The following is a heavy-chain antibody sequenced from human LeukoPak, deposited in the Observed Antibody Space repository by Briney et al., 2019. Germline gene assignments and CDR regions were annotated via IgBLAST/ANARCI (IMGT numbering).Heavy chain of an antibody. V-gene: IGHV3-48*03. CDR1: GFSFSDYP. Sequence: PGGSLRLSCGASGFSFSDYPMNWVRQAPGKGLEWVSYISDSGNNIQYADSVKGRFTISRDNAKNSLFLQMNSPGVEDTAFYYCVSGATTFIYWGQGTLVTVSS. D-gene: IGHD4-11*01. CDR2: ISDSGNNI. CDR3: VSGATTFIY. J-gene: IGHJ4*02.